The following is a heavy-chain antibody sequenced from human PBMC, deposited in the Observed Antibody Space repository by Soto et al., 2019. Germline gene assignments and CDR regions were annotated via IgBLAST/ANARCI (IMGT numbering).Heavy chain of an antibody. Sequence: GASVKVSCKASGGTFSSYAISWVRQAPGQGLEWMGGTIPIFGTANYAQKFQGRVTITADESTSTAYMELSSLRSEDTAVYYCARGDYYDSSGYSPGAFEIWGQGTMVTVSS. J-gene: IGHJ3*02. CDR2: TIPIFGTA. D-gene: IGHD3-22*01. V-gene: IGHV1-69*13. CDR1: GGTFSSYA. CDR3: ARGDYYDSSGYSPGAFEI.